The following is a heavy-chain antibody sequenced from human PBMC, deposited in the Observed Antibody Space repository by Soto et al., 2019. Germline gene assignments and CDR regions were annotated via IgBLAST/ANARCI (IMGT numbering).Heavy chain of an antibody. CDR3: ARERGGSYVDY. V-gene: IGHV4-61*01. Sequence: SETLSLTCTVSGGSVSSSCSYWSWIRHPPGKGLEWIGYIYYSGSTNYNPSLKSRVTISVDTSKNQFSLKLTSMTAADTAVYYCARERGGSYVDYWGQGTLVTVSS. CDR1: GGSVSSSCSY. CDR2: IYYSGST. D-gene: IGHD1-26*01. J-gene: IGHJ4*02.